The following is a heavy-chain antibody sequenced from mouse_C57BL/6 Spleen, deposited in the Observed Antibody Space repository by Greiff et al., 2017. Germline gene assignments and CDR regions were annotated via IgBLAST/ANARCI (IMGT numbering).Heavy chain of an antibody. CDR1: GFTFTDYY. CDR2: IRNKANGYTT. D-gene: IGHD1-1*02. J-gene: IGHJ4*01. V-gene: IGHV7-3*01. Sequence: EVMLVESGGGLVQPGGSLSLSCAASGFTFTDYYMSWVRQPPGKALEWLGFIRNKANGYTTEYSASVKGRFTISRDNSQSILYLQMNALRAEDSATYYCARYGVEPLYCAMDYWGQGTSVTVSS. CDR3: ARYGVEPLYCAMDY.